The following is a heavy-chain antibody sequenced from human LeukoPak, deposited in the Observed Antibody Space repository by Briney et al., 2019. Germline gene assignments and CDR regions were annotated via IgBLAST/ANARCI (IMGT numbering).Heavy chain of an antibody. CDR3: AREDIVVVPAAARHAV. CDR1: GGSISSSSYY. J-gene: IGHJ4*02. CDR2: IYYSGST. Sequence: PSETLSLTCTVSGGSISSSSYYWSWIRQPPGKGLEWIGYIYYSGSTYYNPSLKSRVTISVDTSKNQFSLKLSSVTAADTAVYYCAREDIVVVPAAARHAVWGQGTLVTVSP. V-gene: IGHV4-30-4*01. D-gene: IGHD2-2*01.